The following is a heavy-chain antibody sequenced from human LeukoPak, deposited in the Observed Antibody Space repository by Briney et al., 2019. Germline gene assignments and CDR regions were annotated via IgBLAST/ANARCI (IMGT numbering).Heavy chain of an antibody. J-gene: IGHJ4*02. D-gene: IGHD3-22*01. Sequence: ASVKVSCKASGYTFTGYYMHWVRQAPGQGLEWMGWINPNNGGANYAQKFQGRVTMTRDTSISTAYMELSRLRSDDTAVYYCAMSHDYYDSSGYYYFDYWDQGTLVTVSS. CDR2: INPNNGGA. V-gene: IGHV1-2*02. CDR3: AMSHDYYDSSGYYYFDY. CDR1: GYTFTGYY.